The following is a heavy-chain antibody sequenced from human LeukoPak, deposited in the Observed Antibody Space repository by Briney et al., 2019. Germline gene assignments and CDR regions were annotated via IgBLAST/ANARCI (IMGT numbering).Heavy chain of an antibody. CDR1: GFTFSDYY. CDR3: AKVQWTAYYFDY. CDR2: ISGSGGST. Sequence: PGGSLRLSCAASGFTFSDYYMSWVRQAPGKGLEWVSAISGSGGSTYYADSVKGRFTISRDNSKNTLYLQMNSLRAEDTAVYYCAKVQWTAYYFDYWGQGTLVTVSS. V-gene: IGHV3-23*01. J-gene: IGHJ4*02. D-gene: IGHD6-19*01.